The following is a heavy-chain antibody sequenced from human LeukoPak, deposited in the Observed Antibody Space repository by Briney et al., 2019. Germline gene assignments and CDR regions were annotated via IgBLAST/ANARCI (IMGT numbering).Heavy chain of an antibody. CDR1: SYTFTSYG. D-gene: IGHD5-18*01. CDR3: ARDSLCVDTAMVRWFDP. Sequence: ASVKASSQASSYTFTSYGISWVRPAAGQGLEWMGWISAYNGNTNYAQKLQGRVTMTTDTSTSTAYMELRSLRSDDTAVYYCARDSLCVDTAMVRWFDPWGQGTLVTVSS. CDR2: ISAYNGNT. V-gene: IGHV1-18*01. J-gene: IGHJ5*02.